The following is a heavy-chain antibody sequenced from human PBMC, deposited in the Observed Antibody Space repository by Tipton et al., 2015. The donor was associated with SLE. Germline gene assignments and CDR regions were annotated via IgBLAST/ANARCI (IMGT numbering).Heavy chain of an antibody. CDR2: INHSGST. CDR1: GGSFSGYY. J-gene: IGHJ4*02. Sequence: TLSLTCALYGGSFSGYYWNWIRQPPGKGLEWIGEINHSGSTNYNPSLKSRVTMSVDTSKNQFSLKLSSVTAADTAVYYCALQYDSSGYYWFWGQGTLVTVSS. D-gene: IGHD3-22*01. V-gene: IGHV4-34*01. CDR3: ALQYDSSGYYWF.